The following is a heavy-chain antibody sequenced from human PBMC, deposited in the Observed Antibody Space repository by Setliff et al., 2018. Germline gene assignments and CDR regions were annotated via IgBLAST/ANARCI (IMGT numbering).Heavy chain of an antibody. CDR3: ARKFSAYYYGSVSYYNRFHFDY. Sequence: SETLSLTCTVSGGSISSSSYYWGWIRQPPGKGLEWIGEINHSGSTNYNPSLKRRVTISVDTSKNQFSLKLSSVTAADTAVYYCARKFSAYYYGSVSYYNRFHFDYWGQGTLVTVSS. V-gene: IGHV4-39*07. D-gene: IGHD3-10*01. CDR1: GGSISSSSYY. J-gene: IGHJ4*02. CDR2: INHSGST.